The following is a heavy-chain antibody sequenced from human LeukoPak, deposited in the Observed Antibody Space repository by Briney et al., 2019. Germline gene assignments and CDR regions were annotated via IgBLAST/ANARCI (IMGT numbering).Heavy chain of an antibody. V-gene: IGHV4-34*01. D-gene: IGHD5-12*01. CDR2: INHSGDT. Sequence: PSETLSLTCAVSGGSLSASYWSWIRQPPGQGLEWIGQINHSGDTSYNPSLKSRITMSVDTSKNQFSLKLSSVTAADTAVYYCARANAYSGYDYFWFDPWDQGALVTVSS. J-gene: IGHJ5*02. CDR3: ARANAYSGYDYFWFDP. CDR1: GGSLSASY.